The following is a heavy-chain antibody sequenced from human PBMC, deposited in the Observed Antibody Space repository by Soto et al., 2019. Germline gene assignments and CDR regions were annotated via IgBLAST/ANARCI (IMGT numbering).Heavy chain of an antibody. CDR1: GYTFTSYG. V-gene: IGHV1-18*01. J-gene: IGHJ4*02. D-gene: IGHD6-19*01. Sequence: QVQLVQSGAEVKKPGASVKVSCKASGYTFTSYGISWVRQAPGQGLEGMGWITAYNGNTNYAQKLQGRATMTTATSTSTASLALRSLRSDDTAVYYSARDPVAGTYFDYWGQGALVTVSS. CDR2: ITAYNGNT. CDR3: ARDPVAGTYFDY.